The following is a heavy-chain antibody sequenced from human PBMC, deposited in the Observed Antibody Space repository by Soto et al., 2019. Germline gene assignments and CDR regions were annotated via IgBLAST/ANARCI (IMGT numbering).Heavy chain of an antibody. D-gene: IGHD3-10*01. CDR3: AKGRXGSGXLTPRVDF. V-gene: IGHV3-23*01. J-gene: IGHJ4*02. Sequence: EVQLLXSGGGLVQPGGSLRLSCAASGFTFNNYAMTWVRQAPGKGLEWVSAISGGGDTTSYADSVKGRFTXSXXXXKXXXXXXXXXXXXXXXXXXYXAKGRXGSGXLTPRVDFWGQGTLVTVSX. CDR2: ISGGGDTT. CDR1: GFTFNNYA.